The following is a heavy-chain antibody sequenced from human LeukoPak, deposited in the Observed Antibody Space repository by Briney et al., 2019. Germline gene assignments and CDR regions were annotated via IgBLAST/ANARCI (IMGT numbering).Heavy chain of an antibody. CDR1: GYSFSTYW. CDR2: IYPGDSDT. V-gene: IGHV5-51*01. CDR3: ARRGYCSSARCYYGMDV. Sequence: GESLKISCKASGYSFSTYWIAWVRQMPGEGLEWMGIIYPGDSDTRYSPSLQGQVTISADKSISTAYLQWSSLKASDTAMYYCARRGYCSSARCYYGMDVWGQGTTVTVSS. J-gene: IGHJ6*02. D-gene: IGHD2-2*01.